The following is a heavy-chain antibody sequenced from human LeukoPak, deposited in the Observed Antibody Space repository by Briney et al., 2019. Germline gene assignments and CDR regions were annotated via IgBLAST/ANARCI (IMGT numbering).Heavy chain of an antibody. CDR1: GXSXXSYY. V-gene: IGHV4-59*01. CDR3: ARVLVTGPYYDFWSGYLPPNWFDP. D-gene: IGHD3-3*01. J-gene: IGHJ5*02. CDR2: IYYXGXX. Sequence: SETLSLTCTVSGXSXXSYYWSWIRQPPXXXXEWIGYIYYXGXXXXXPSLKSRVTISVDTSKNQFSLKLSSVTAADTAVYYCARVLVTGPYYDFWSGYLPPNWFDPWGQGTLVTVSS.